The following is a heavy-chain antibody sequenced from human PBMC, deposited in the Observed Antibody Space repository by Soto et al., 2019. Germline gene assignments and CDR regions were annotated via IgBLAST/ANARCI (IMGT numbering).Heavy chain of an antibody. D-gene: IGHD3-10*01. Sequence: EVQLLESGGGLVQPGGSLRLSCAASGFTFSSYAMSWVRQAPGKGLEWVSAISGSGGSTYYADSVKGRFTISRDNSKNTLYLQMNSLRAEDTAVYYCEKDGLGFGELPYSDYWGQGTLVTVSS. CDR2: ISGSGGST. CDR1: GFTFSSYA. CDR3: EKDGLGFGELPYSDY. V-gene: IGHV3-23*01. J-gene: IGHJ4*02.